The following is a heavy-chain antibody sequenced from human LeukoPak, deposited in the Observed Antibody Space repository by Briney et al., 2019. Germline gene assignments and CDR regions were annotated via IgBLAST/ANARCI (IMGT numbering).Heavy chain of an antibody. Sequence: PGGSLRLSCAASGFTFSSYPMSWVRQAPGKGLHWVSAISGSGGSTYYADSVKGRFTISRDNSKNTLYLQMNSLRAEDTAVYYCAKDLGPIAVADYFDYWGQGTLVTASS. CDR3: AKDLGPIAVADYFDY. CDR1: GFTFSSYP. CDR2: ISGSGGST. V-gene: IGHV3-23*01. D-gene: IGHD6-19*01. J-gene: IGHJ4*02.